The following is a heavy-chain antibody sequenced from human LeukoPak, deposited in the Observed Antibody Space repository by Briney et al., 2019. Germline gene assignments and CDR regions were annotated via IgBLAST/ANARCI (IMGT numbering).Heavy chain of an antibody. D-gene: IGHD1-26*01. J-gene: IGHJ4*02. CDR1: GFTFSSYG. CDR3: ANLNSGSYYFDY. CDR2: IRYDGSNK. Sequence: GGSLRLSCAASGFTFSSYGMHWLRQAPGKGLEWVAFIRYDGSNKYYADSVKGRFTISRDNSKNTLYLQMNSMRAEDTAVYYWANLNSGSYYFDYWGQGTLVTVSS. V-gene: IGHV3-30*02.